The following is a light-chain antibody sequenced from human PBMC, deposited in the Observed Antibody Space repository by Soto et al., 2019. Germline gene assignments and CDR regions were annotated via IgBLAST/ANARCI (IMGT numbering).Light chain of an antibody. CDR1: SSNLGAGYD. Sequence: QSVLTQPPSVSGAPGQTVTISCAGSSSNLGAGYDAHWYQQVPGTAPKLLIYGNNNRPSGVPDRFSGSKSGTSASLAITGLQAEDEADYFCQSYDTRLSGSGIFGGGTKLTVL. CDR3: QSYDTRLSGSGI. V-gene: IGLV1-40*01. J-gene: IGLJ2*01. CDR2: GNN.